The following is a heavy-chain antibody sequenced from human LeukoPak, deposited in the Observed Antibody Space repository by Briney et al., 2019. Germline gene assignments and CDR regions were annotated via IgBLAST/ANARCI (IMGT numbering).Heavy chain of an antibody. CDR2: ISGNGGIT. J-gene: IGHJ4*02. V-gene: IGHV3-64*01. Sequence: PGGSLRLSCAASGFTFSSYAMHWVRQAPGKGLEYVSAISGNGGITYYANSVKGRFTISRDNSKNTLYLQMGSLRTEDMAVYYCATLSHSHYFDYWGQGTLVPVSS. CDR1: GFTFSSYA. CDR3: ATLSHSHYFDY.